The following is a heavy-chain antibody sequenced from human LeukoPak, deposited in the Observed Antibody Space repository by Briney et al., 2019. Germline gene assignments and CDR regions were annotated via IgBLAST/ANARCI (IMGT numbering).Heavy chain of an antibody. D-gene: IGHD3-22*01. CDR2: IFSGGST. V-gene: IGHV3-66*01. CDR3: ARDTADYYDSSGYYWTFDY. J-gene: IGHJ4*02. CDR1: GFTVSSNY. Sequence: GGSLRLSCAASGFTVSSNYMSWVRQAPGKGLEWVSVIFSGGSTYYADSVKGRFTISRDNSKNTLYLQMNSLRAEDTAVYYCARDTADYYDSSGYYWTFDYWGQGTLVTVSS.